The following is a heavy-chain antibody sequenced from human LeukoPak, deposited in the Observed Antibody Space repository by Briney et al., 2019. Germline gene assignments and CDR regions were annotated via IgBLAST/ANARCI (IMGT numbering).Heavy chain of an antibody. D-gene: IGHD4-11*01. CDR3: ANSTVSPFYYYMDV. J-gene: IGHJ6*03. Sequence: SETLSLTCTVSGGSISSYYWSWLRQPPGKGLEWIGYIYYSGSTNYNPSRKSRVTISVDKSKNQFSLKMSALAAADPAVYYCANSTVSPFYYYMDVWGNRTTVTVSS. CDR1: GGSISSYY. CDR2: IYYSGST. V-gene: IGHV4-59*12.